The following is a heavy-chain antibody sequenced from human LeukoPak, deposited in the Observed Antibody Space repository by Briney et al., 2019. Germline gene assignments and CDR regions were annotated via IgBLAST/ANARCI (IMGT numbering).Heavy chain of an antibody. D-gene: IGHD2-2*01. V-gene: IGHV1-24*01. CDR1: GYTLTELS. CDR3: ATEGYCSSTSCYAFDY. CDR2: FDPEDGET. Sequence: ASVKVSCKVSGYTLTELSMHWARQAPGKGLEWMGGFDPEDGETIYAQKFQGRVTMTEDTSTDTAYMELSSLRSEDTAVYYCATEGYCSSTSCYAFDYWGQGTLVTVSS. J-gene: IGHJ4*02.